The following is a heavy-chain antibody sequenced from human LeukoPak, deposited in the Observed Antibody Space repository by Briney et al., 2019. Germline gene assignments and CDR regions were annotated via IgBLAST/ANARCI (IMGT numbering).Heavy chain of an antibody. J-gene: IGHJ4*02. CDR2: LYSGDDS. CDR1: GFTISSNF. D-gene: IGHD1-14*01. Sequence: GGSLRLSCAASGFTISSNFMTWVRQAPGKGLEWISMLYSGDDSYYADSVKGRFTISRDTSKNTLSLQMNSLRAEDTAMYYCTSLGGNAAGYWGQGTLVTVSS. V-gene: IGHV3-53*01. CDR3: TSLGGNAAGY.